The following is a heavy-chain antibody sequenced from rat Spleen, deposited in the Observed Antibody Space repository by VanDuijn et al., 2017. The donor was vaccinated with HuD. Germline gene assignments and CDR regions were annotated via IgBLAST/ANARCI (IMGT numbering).Heavy chain of an antibody. J-gene: IGHJ3*01. CDR2: FSYDGFTT. V-gene: IGHV5-29*01. Sequence: EAQLVESDGGLVQPGRSLRLSCAVSGFTFNNYVMAWVRQAPTKGLEWVAAFSYDGFTTYYRDSVRGRFTISSDNTKTTLYLQMDSLRSEDTATYYCTRHDYPGVTTNWFAHWGQGTLVTVSS. D-gene: IGHD1-4*01. CDR1: GFTFNNYV. CDR3: TRHDYPGVTTNWFAH.